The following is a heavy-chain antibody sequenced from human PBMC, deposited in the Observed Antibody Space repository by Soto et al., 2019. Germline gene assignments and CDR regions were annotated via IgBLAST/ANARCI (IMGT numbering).Heavy chain of an antibody. V-gene: IGHV4-59*01. Sequence: SETLSHTCSVSAASLRSYYWSWIRQPPGKGLEWLAYIYYSGSTSYNPSLKSRVSISLDTSMNQFSLKLSSVTAADTAVYYCARTYDDSGPNSGGYGFDIWGQGTMVT. CDR1: AASLRSYY. J-gene: IGHJ3*02. D-gene: IGHD3-22*01. CDR3: ARTYDDSGPNSGGYGFDI. CDR2: IYYSGST.